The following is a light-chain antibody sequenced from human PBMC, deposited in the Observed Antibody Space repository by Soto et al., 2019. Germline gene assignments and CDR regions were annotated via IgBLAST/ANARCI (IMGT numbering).Light chain of an antibody. J-gene: IGLJ1*01. CDR1: SSDVGGYNY. V-gene: IGLV2-14*01. Sequence: QPVLTQPASVSGSPGQSITISCTGTSSDVGGYNYVSWYQQHPGKAPKLMIYEVSNRPSGVSNRFSGSKSGNTASLTISGLQAEDEADYYCSSYTSGSTYVFGTGTKVTVL. CDR3: SSYTSGSTYV. CDR2: EVS.